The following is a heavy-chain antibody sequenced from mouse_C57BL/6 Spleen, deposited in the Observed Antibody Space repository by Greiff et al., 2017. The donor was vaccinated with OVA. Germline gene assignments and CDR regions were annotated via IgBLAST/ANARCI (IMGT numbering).Heavy chain of an antibody. V-gene: IGHV1-69*01. Sequence: QVQLQQPGAELVMPGASVKLSCKASGYTFTSYWMHWVKQRPGQGLEWIGEIDPSDSYTNYNQKFKGKSTLTVDKSSSTAYMQLSSLTSEDSAVYYCARFLPREYVDVWGTGTTVTVSS. CDR3: ARFLPREYVDV. CDR2: IDPSDSYT. J-gene: IGHJ1*03. D-gene: IGHD5-5*01. CDR1: GYTFTSYW.